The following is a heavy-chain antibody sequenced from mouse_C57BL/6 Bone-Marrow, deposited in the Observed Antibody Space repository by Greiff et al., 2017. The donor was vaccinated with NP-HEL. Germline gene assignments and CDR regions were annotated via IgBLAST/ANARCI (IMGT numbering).Heavy chain of an antibody. J-gene: IGHJ3*01. CDR2: ISSGGSYT. D-gene: IGHD2-5*01. V-gene: IGHV5-6*02. Sequence: EVMLVESGGDLVKPGGSLKLSCAASGFTFSSYGMSWVRQTPDKRLEWVATISSGGSYTYYPDSVKGRFTISRDNATNTLYLQMSRLKSEDTAMYYCARRAYSNYDYWGQGTLVTVSA. CDR1: GFTFSSYG. CDR3: ARRAYSNYDY.